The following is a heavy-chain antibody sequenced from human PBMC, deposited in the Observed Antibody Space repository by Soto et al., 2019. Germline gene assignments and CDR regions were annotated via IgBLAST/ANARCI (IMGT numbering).Heavy chain of an antibody. D-gene: IGHD2-2*01. CDR2: IYYSGST. CDR3: ARYIVVVPAALWYFDL. Sequence: PSETLSLTCTVSGGSISSYYWSWIRQPPGKGLEWIGYIYYSGSTNYNPSLKSRVTISVDTSKNQFSLKLSSVTAADTAVYYCARYIVVVPAALWYFDLWGRGTLVTVSS. CDR1: GGSISSYY. J-gene: IGHJ2*01. V-gene: IGHV4-59*08.